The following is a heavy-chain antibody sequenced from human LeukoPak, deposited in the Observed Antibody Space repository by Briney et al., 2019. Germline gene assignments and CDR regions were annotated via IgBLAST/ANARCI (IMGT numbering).Heavy chain of an antibody. CDR2: INHRGST. CDR1: GGSFSGYY. V-gene: IGHV4-34*01. J-gene: IGHJ5*02. CDR3: ARGKSGLFGELLRGSWFDP. D-gene: IGHD3-10*02. Sequence: SETLSLSCAVYGGSFSGYYWSWIRQPPGKGLEWIGEINHRGSTNYTPSPKSRVTISVDTSKNQFSLKLSSVTAADTAVYYCARGKSGLFGELLRGSWFDPWGQGTLVTVSS.